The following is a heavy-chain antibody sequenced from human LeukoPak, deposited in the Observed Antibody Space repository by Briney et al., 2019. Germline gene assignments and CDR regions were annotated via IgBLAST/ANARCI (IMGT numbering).Heavy chain of an antibody. J-gene: IGHJ5*02. CDR1: GFAFSRYA. V-gene: IGHV3-23*01. CDR2: IDDSAFRS. Sequence: GGSLRLSCAASGFAFSRYAMSWVRQAPGKGLEWVSSIDDSAFRSYYADSVKGRFTISRGFSKDTLYLQMDSLTAGDTAVYYCAAGGARWFDPWGQGTLVTDSS. CDR3: AAGGARWFDP. D-gene: IGHD3-16*01.